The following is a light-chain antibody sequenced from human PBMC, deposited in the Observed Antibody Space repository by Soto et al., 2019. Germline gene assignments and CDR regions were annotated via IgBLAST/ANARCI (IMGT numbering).Light chain of an antibody. CDR1: SSDVGRYNR. Sequence: QSALTQPPSVSGSPGQSVTISCTGTSSDVGRYNRVSWYQQPPGTAPKLMIYEVTNRPSGVPDRFSGSKSGNTASLTISGLQAEDEADYYCSLYTSSKTGVFGGGTQLTVL. V-gene: IGLV2-18*01. CDR3: SLYTSSKTGV. J-gene: IGLJ3*02. CDR2: EVT.